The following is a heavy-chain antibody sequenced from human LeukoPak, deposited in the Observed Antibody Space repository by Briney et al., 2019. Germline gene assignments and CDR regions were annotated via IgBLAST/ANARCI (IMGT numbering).Heavy chain of an antibody. V-gene: IGHV1-3*01. CDR1: GYTFTSYA. J-gene: IGHJ4*02. D-gene: IGHD4-17*01. CDR2: INAGNGNT. CDR3: ARDLYGDYAFDY. Sequence: ASVKVSCKASGYTFTSYAMHWVRQAPGQRLEWMGWINAGNGNTKYSQKFQGRVTITRDTSASTAYMELSSLRSEDTAVYYCARDLYGDYAFDYWGQGTLVTVSP.